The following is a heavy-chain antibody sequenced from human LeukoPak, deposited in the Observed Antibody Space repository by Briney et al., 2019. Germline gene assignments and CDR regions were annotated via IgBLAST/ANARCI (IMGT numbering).Heavy chain of an antibody. CDR1: GGSISSGGYY. CDR3: ARDGFDYGDYYYYMDV. V-gene: IGHV4-61*02. J-gene: IGHJ6*03. Sequence: KTSQTLSLTCTVSGGSISSGGYYWSWIRQPAGKGLEWIGRIYTSGSTNYNPSLKSRVTMSVDTSKNQFSLKLSSVTAADTAVYYCARDGFDYGDYYYYMDVWGKGTTVTVSS. D-gene: IGHD4-17*01. CDR2: IYTSGST.